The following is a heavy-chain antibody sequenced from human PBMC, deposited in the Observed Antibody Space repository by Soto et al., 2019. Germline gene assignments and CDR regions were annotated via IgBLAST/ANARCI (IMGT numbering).Heavy chain of an antibody. D-gene: IGHD3-10*01. CDR1: GYTFTSYA. CDR2: INAGNGNT. V-gene: IGHV1-3*01. J-gene: IGHJ6*02. Sequence: ASVKVSCKASGYTFTSYAMHWVRQAPGQRLEWMGWINAGNGNTKYSQKFQGRVTITRDTSASTAYMELSSLRSEDTAVYYCARDPINTMVRGPYYYYYGMDVWGQGTTVTVSS. CDR3: ARDPINTMVRGPYYYYYGMDV.